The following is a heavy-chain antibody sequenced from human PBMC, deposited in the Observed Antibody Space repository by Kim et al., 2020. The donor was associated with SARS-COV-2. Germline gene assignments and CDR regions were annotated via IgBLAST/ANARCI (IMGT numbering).Heavy chain of an antibody. Sequence: ASVKVSCKVSGYTLTELSMHWVRQAPGKGLEWMGGFDPEDAETIYAQKFQGRVTMTEDTSTDTAYMELSSLRSEDTAVYYCATALSVTTVVTPFYYYYGMDVWGQGTTVTVSS. CDR3: ATALSVTTVVTPFYYYYGMDV. J-gene: IGHJ6*02. CDR2: FDPEDAET. CDR1: GYTLTELS. V-gene: IGHV1-24*01. D-gene: IGHD4-17*01.